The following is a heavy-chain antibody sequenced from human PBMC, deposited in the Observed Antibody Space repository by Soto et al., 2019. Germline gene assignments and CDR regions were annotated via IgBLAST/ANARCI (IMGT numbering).Heavy chain of an antibody. V-gene: IGHV4-59*01. J-gene: IGHJ4*02. CDR2: IYYSGST. CDR1: GGSISSYY. Sequence: SETLSLTCTVSGGSISSYYWSWIRQPPGKGLEWIGYIYYSGSTNYNPSLKSRVTISVDTSKNQFSLKLSSVTAADTAVYYCARLRGYSYGFDYWGQGTLVTVSS. D-gene: IGHD5-18*01. CDR3: ARLRGYSYGFDY.